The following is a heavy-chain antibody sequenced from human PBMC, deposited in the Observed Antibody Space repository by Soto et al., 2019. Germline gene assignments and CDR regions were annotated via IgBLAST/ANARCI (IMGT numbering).Heavy chain of an antibody. V-gene: IGHV1-69*12. Sequence: QVQLVQSGAEVKKPASSVKVSCKAPGGTFSTYAISWVRQAPGQGLEWMGGIIPMFGTANYAQRFQDRVTITADESTNTVYMALSSLRSEDTAVYFCASGIQLWLRRINNGYSGWGQGTLVTVSS. J-gene: IGHJ4*02. CDR3: ASGIQLWLRRINNGYSG. CDR2: IIPMFGTA. CDR1: GGTFSTYA. D-gene: IGHD5-18*01.